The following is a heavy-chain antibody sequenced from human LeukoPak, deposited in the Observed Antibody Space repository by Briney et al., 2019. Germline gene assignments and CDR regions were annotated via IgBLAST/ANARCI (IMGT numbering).Heavy chain of an antibody. CDR2: ISSSGSTI. Sequence: GGSLRLSCAASGFTFSSYEMNWVRQAPGKGLEWVSYISSSGSTIYYADSVKGRFTISRDNAKNSLYLQMNSLRAEDTAVYYCASEGLGLTISSYYFDYWGQGTLVTVSS. D-gene: IGHD3-3*01. J-gene: IGHJ4*02. CDR3: ASEGLGLTISSYYFDY. V-gene: IGHV3-48*03. CDR1: GFTFSSYE.